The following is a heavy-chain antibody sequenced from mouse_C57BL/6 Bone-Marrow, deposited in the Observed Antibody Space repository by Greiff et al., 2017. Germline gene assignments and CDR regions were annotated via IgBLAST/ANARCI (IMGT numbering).Heavy chain of an antibody. CDR1: GFTFSDYG. V-gene: IGHV5-17*01. Sequence: EVQGVESGGGLVKPGGSLKLSCAASGFTFSDYGMHWVRQAPEKGLEWVAYISSGSSTIYYADTVKGRFPISRDNAKNTLFLQMTSLRSEDTAMYYCATFDVWGTGTTVTVTS. CDR2: ISSGSSTI. J-gene: IGHJ1*03. CDR3: ATFDV.